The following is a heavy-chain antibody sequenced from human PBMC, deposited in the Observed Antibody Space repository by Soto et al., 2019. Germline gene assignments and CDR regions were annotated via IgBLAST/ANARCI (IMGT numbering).Heavy chain of an antibody. CDR3: ARGYGDYGLEGL. D-gene: IGHD4-17*01. Sequence: QGQLQESGPGLVKPSQTLSLTCTVSGGFFSRGGYHWPWIRQHPGKGLVWIGYIFYSGTAYYNPSLQSRVSIPVDPPRNQFSLKMTSVTAADTAIYYCARGYGDYGLEGLCGRGTLVTVSS. CDR2: IFYSGTA. CDR1: GGFFSRGGYH. J-gene: IGHJ2*01. V-gene: IGHV4-31*03.